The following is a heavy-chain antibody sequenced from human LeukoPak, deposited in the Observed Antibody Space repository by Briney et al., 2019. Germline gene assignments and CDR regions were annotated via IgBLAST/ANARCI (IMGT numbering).Heavy chain of an antibody. D-gene: IGHD6-6*01. J-gene: IGHJ4*02. CDR3: TKVNVAALGY. CDR2: IRYDGSNK. V-gene: IGHV3-30*02. CDR1: VFTFSSYG. Sequence: GVSLRLSCTASVFTFSSYGMHWVRQAPGKGLEGVDFIRYDGSNKYYADSVKGRFTISRDNSKNTLYLQINSLRAGDTVVYFCTKVNVAALGYWGQGTLVTVSS.